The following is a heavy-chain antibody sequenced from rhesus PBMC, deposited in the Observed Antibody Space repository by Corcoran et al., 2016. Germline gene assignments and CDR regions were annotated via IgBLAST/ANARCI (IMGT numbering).Heavy chain of an antibody. CDR1: GGSVSRSNC. CDR3: ARDAAIAAGFDY. Sequence: QVQLQESGPGLVKPSQTLSLTCAVPGGSVSRSNCWRWSRQPPGRGLEWIGYISGRSGRTYYNPSLKSRVTISTDTSKNQFSLKLSSVTAADTAVYYCARDAAIAAGFDYWGQGVLVTVSS. D-gene: IGHD6-13*01. CDR2: ISGRSGRT. J-gene: IGHJ4*01. V-gene: IGHV4-65*01.